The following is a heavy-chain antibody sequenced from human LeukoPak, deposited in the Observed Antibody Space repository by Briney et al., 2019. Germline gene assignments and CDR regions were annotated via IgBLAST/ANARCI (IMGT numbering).Heavy chain of an antibody. CDR3: ARDDEEMATIDY. V-gene: IGHV1-46*01. CDR2: INPSGGST. CDR1: GYTSTSYY. J-gene: IGHJ4*02. Sequence: GASVKVSCKASGYTSTSYYMHWVRQAPGQGLEWMGIINPSGGSTSYAQKFQGRVTMTRDTSTSTVYMELSSLRSEDTAVYYCARDDEEMATIDYWGQGTLVTVSS. D-gene: IGHD5-24*01.